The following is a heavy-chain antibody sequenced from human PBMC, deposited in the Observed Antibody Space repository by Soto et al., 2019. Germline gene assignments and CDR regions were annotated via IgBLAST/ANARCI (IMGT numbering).Heavy chain of an antibody. CDR1: GFTFSSYA. J-gene: IGHJ4*02. D-gene: IGHD3-22*01. CDR2: ISGSGGST. V-gene: IGHV3-64*04. Sequence: GGSLRLSCAASGFTFSSYAMHWVRQAPGKGLEYVSAISGSGGSTYYANSVKGRFTISRDNSKNTLYLQMNSLRAEDTAVYYCAKMFTTYYYDSSGYYCLFDYWGQGTLVTVSS. CDR3: AKMFTTYYYDSSGYYCLFDY.